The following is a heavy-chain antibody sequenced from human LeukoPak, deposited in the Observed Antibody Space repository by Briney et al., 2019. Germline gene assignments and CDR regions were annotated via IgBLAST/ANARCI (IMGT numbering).Heavy chain of an antibody. CDR3: AREVGDAAEYFQH. Sequence: ASVKVSCKASGYTFTGYYMHWLRQAPGQGLEWMGWINPNSGGTNYAQKFQGRVTMTRDTSISTAYMELSRLRSDDTAVYYCAREVGDAAEYFQHWGQGTLVTVSS. D-gene: IGHD2-21*02. CDR2: INPNSGGT. CDR1: GYTFTGYY. V-gene: IGHV1-2*02. J-gene: IGHJ1*01.